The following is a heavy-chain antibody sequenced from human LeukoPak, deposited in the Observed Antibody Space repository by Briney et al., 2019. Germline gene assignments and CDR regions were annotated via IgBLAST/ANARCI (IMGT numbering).Heavy chain of an antibody. CDR2: INPNSGGT. CDR3: ARDQVKVRYFDWLSPDYYYYGMDV. Sequence: ASVKVSCKASGYTFTGYCMHWVRQAPGQGLEWMGWINPNSGGTNYAQKFQGWVTMTRDTSISTAYMELSRLRSDDTAVYYCARDQVKVRYFDWLSPDYYYYGMDVWGQGTTVTVSS. D-gene: IGHD3-9*01. V-gene: IGHV1-2*04. CDR1: GYTFTGYC. J-gene: IGHJ6*02.